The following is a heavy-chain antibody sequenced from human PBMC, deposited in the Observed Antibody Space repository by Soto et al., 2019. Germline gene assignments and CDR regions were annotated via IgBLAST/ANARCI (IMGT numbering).Heavy chain of an antibody. Sequence: QVQLQESGPGLVKPSQTLSLTCTVSGGSISSGGYYWSWIRQHPGKGLEWIGYIYYSGSTYYNPSLKSRVTISVDTSKNQFSRQLSSVTAADTAVYYCAREGGIVGATAADYWGQGTLVTVSS. J-gene: IGHJ4*02. D-gene: IGHD1-26*01. CDR3: AREGGIVGATAADY. CDR1: GGSISSGGYY. CDR2: IYYSGST. V-gene: IGHV4-31*03.